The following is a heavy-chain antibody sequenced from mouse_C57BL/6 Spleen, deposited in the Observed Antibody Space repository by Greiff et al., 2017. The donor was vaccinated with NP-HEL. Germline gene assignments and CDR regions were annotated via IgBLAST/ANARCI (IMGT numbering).Heavy chain of an antibody. V-gene: IGHV1-82*01. CDR2: IYPGDGDT. CDR3: ATKGTHYGSNYGYYFDY. D-gene: IGHD1-1*01. CDR1: GYAFSSSW. J-gene: IGHJ2*01. Sequence: QVQLQQSGPELVKPGASVKISCKASGYAFSSSWMNWVKQRPGKGLEWIGRIYPGDGDTNYNGKFKGKATLTADKSSSTAYMQLRSLTSEDSAVYYCATKGTHYGSNYGYYFDYWGQGTTLTVSS.